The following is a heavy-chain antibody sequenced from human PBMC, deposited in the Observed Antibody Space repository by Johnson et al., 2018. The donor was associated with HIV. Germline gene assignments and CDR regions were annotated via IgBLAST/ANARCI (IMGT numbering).Heavy chain of an antibody. CDR1: GFTVTNKY. D-gene: IGHD3-16*01. Sequence: MQLVESGGGLVQPGGSLRLSCAASGFTVTNKYMSWVRQAPGKGLEWVSVMYGGGSTYHADSVKGRFSLSRDNSKNTVYLQMNSLRAEDTAVYYCARDRKSGGGDADAFDIWGQGTLVSVSS. J-gene: IGHJ3*02. CDR2: MYGGGST. V-gene: IGHV3-66*01. CDR3: ARDRKSGGGDADAFDI.